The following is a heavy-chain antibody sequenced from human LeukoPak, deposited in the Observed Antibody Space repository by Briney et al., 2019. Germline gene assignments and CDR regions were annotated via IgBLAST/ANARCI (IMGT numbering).Heavy chain of an antibody. Sequence: GGSLRLSCAASGFTFTSYAMNWVRQAPGKGLEWGSAISGSGVSTYYADSVKGRFTISRDNSKNMLYLQMNSLRAEDTAVYYCAKDGPLVGPYYFDYWGQGTLVTVSS. CDR3: AKDGPLVGPYYFDY. CDR1: GFTFTSYA. CDR2: ISGSGVST. D-gene: IGHD1-26*01. J-gene: IGHJ4*02. V-gene: IGHV3-23*01.